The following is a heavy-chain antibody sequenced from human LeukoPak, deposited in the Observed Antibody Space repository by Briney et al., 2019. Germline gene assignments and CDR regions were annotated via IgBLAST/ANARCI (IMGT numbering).Heavy chain of an antibody. J-gene: IGHJ4*02. Sequence: SGGSLRLSCAASGFTFSSYAMSWVRQAPGMGLEWVSAISGSGGSTYYADSVKGRFTISRDNSKNTLHPQMNSLRAEDTAVYYCAKGGGSSWYDYWGQGTLVTVSS. D-gene: IGHD6-13*01. CDR2: ISGSGGST. V-gene: IGHV3-23*01. CDR3: AKGGGSSWYDY. CDR1: GFTFSSYA.